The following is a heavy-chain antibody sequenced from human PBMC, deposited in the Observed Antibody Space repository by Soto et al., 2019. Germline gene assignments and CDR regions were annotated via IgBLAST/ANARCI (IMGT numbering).Heavy chain of an antibody. CDR3: AREGATAAKMFDY. D-gene: IGHD2-2*01. CDR1: GYTFTGYY. Sequence: ASVKVSCKASGYTFTGYYMHWVRQAPGQGLEWMGWINPNSGGTNYAQKFQGWVTMTRDTSISTAYMELSSLRSEDTAVYFCAREGATAAKMFDYWGQGTLVTVSS. V-gene: IGHV1-2*04. J-gene: IGHJ4*02. CDR2: INPNSGGT.